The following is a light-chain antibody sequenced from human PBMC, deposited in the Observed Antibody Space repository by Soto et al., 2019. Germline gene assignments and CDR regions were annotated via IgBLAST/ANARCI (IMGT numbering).Light chain of an antibody. CDR3: SSYAGSSNV. CDR2: EVN. V-gene: IGLV2-8*01. CDR1: SSDVGGYNY. J-gene: IGLJ1*01. Sequence: QSALTQPPSASGSPGQPVAISCTGTSSDVGGYNYVSWYQQHPSKAPKLMIYEVNKRPSGVPDRFSGSKSGNTASLTVSGLQAEDEDDYHCSSYAGSSNVFGTGTKVTV.